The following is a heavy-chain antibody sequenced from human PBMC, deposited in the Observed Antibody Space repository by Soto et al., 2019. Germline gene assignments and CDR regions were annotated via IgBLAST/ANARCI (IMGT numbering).Heavy chain of an antibody. V-gene: IGHV1-18*01. Sequence: ASVKVSCKASGYNFLTYGISWLRRAPGRGLEWMGWISTDNTHRNYAQNFQERVTMTTDTSTNTAYMESRSLRSDDTAIYYCARDRPGISVIRAVKTYNYFDPWGQGTLVTVSS. CDR2: ISTDNTHR. CDR3: ARDRPGISVIRAVKTYNYFDP. J-gene: IGHJ5*02. D-gene: IGHD3-10*01. CDR1: GYNFLTYG.